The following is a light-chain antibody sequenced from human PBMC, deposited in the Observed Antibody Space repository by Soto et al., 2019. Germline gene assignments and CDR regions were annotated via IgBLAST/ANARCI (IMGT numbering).Light chain of an antibody. Sequence: EIVLTQSPATLSLSPGERATLSCRASQSVSSYLAWYQQKPGQAPRLLIYDASNRATGIPARFSGSGSATYFTLTISSLAPEDFAVYYWQKGSNWPPVTFGQGTRLEIK. CDR3: QKGSNWPPVT. V-gene: IGKV3-11*01. CDR1: QSVSSY. CDR2: DAS. J-gene: IGKJ5*01.